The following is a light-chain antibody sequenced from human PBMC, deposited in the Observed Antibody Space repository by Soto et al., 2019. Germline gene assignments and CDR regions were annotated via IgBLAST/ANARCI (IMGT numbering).Light chain of an antibody. CDR1: SSDVGSYNL. Sequence: QSALTQPASVSGSPGQSITISCTGTSSDVGSYNLVSWYQQHPGKAPKLMIYEVSKRPSGVSNRFSGSKSGNTASLTISGLQAEDAADYYCCSYAGSSTFDVVFGGGTKVTVL. V-gene: IGLV2-23*02. CDR3: CSYAGSSTFDVV. CDR2: EVS. J-gene: IGLJ2*01.